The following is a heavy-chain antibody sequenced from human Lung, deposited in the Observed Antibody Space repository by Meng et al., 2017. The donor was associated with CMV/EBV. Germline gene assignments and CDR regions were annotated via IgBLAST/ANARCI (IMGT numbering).Heavy chain of an antibody. V-gene: IGHV3-73*01. CDR2: IRSKASNYAT. CDR1: GFTFSDSA. J-gene: IGHJ4*02. Sequence: LTCAASGFTFSDSAMYWVRQASGKGLEWVGRIRSKASNYATTYAASVEGRFTISRDDSKNMVYLEMNSLKIEDTALYYCCRPTAVASSPTDYWGQGXLVTVSS. CDR3: CRPTAVASSPTDY. D-gene: IGHD6-19*01.